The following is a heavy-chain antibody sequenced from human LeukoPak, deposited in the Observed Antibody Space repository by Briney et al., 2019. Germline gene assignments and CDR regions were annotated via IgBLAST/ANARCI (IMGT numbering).Heavy chain of an antibody. CDR2: INHNGNVN. CDR1: GFTFSSYW. D-gene: IGHD3-16*01. Sequence: GGSLRLSCEASGFTFSSYWMDWARQAPGKGLEWVASINHNGNVNYYVDSVKGRFTISRDNAKNSLYLQMSNLRAEDTAVYFCARGGGLDVWGQGATVTVSS. J-gene: IGHJ6*02. CDR3: ARGGGLDV. V-gene: IGHV3-7*03.